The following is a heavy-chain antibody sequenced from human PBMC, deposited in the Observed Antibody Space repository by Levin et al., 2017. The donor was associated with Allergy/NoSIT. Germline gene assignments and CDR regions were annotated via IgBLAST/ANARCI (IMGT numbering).Heavy chain of an antibody. D-gene: IGHD6-13*01. V-gene: IGHV3-30*18. CDR2: ISYDGSNK. J-gene: IGHJ3*02. CDR3: AKGHYSSEI. CDR1: GFTLSSFG. Sequence: GGSLRLSCAASGFTLSSFGMHWVRQAPGKGLEWVAVISYDGSNKYYADSVKGRLTISRDNSKNTLYLQMNSLRAEDTAVYFCAKGHYSSEIWGQGTMVTVSS.